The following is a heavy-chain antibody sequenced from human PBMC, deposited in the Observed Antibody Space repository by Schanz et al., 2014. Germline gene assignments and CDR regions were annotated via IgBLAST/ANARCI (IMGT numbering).Heavy chain of an antibody. CDR2: ISASGGST. J-gene: IGHJ6*02. CDR3: AKARRKSNCSGGRCFHYSYYGMDV. Sequence: VQLVESGGGLVQPGGSLRLSCAASGFTLSNSDMHWVRQAPGKGLEWVSTISASGGSTYYADSVKGRFTISRDNSKNILYLQMNSLRAEDTAVYYCAKARRKSNCSGGRCFHYSYYGMDVWGQGTTVTVSS. D-gene: IGHD2-15*01. V-gene: IGHV3-23*04. CDR1: GFTLSNSD.